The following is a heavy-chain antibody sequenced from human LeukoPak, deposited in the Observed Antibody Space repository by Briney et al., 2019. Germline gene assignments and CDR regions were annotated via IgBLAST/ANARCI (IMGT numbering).Heavy chain of an antibody. CDR2: IDPSDSYT. CDR1: GYSFTSSW. Sequence: PGESLKISCKGSGYSFTSSWINWVRQMPGKGLEWMGRIDPSDSYTNYSPSFQGNVTISADKSISTAYLQWSSLKASDTAMYYCAREYYDILTGYYLDYWGQGTLVTVSS. CDR3: AREYYDILTGYYLDY. V-gene: IGHV5-10-1*01. J-gene: IGHJ4*02. D-gene: IGHD3-9*01.